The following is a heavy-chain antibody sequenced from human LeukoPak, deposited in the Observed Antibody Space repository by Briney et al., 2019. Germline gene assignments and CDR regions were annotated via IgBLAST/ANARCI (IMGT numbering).Heavy chain of an antibody. CDR3: ARLAYSSSWYPEYYFVY. V-gene: IGHV4-34*01. Sequence: SETLSLTCAVYGGSFSGYYWSWIRQPPGKGLEWIGEINHSGSTNYNPSLKSRVTISVDTSKNQFSLKLSSVTAADTAVYYCARLAYSSSWYPEYYFVYWGQGNLVTVSS. J-gene: IGHJ4*02. CDR2: INHSGST. CDR1: GGSFSGYY. D-gene: IGHD6-13*01.